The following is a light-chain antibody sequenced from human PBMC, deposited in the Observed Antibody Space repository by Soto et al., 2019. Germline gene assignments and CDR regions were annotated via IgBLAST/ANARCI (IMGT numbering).Light chain of an antibody. Sequence: DIQMTQSPSSLSASVGDRVTITCRASQSIGNFLNWYQQKPGKAPKLLIYAASTLQSGVPSRFSGSGSGTDFTLTISSLQPEDFAAYYCQHIYTTPLTFGGGTKVEIK. CDR2: AAS. CDR3: QHIYTTPLT. V-gene: IGKV1-39*01. J-gene: IGKJ4*01. CDR1: QSIGNF.